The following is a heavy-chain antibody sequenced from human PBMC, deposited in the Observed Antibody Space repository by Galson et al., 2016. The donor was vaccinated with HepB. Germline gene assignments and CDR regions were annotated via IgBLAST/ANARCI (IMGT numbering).Heavy chain of an antibody. D-gene: IGHD6-19*01. CDR2: VIPIFGIA. CDR1: GGTFSNSA. Sequence: SVKVSCKASGGTFSNSAISWVRQAPGHGLEWMGRVIPIFGIADYAQKFQGRLTITADESTRTAYMELSSLRSEDTAIYYCARDYPTQPSGWHPPPISWFDPWGQGTLVTVSS. V-gene: IGHV1-69*13. J-gene: IGHJ5*02. CDR3: ARDYPTQPSGWHPPPISWFDP.